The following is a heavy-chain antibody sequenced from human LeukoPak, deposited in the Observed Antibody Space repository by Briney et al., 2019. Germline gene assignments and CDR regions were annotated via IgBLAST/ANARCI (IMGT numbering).Heavy chain of an antibody. Sequence: GGSLRLSCAASGFTFSSTWMHWVRQVPGKGLVWVSRINSDGSSTIYADSVKGRFTISRDNSQNTLFLQMNSLRAEDTALYYCAKNSGYSYGRNDYWGQGTLVTVSS. D-gene: IGHD5-18*01. CDR1: GFTFSSTW. V-gene: IGHV3-74*01. J-gene: IGHJ4*02. CDR3: AKNSGYSYGRNDY. CDR2: INSDGSST.